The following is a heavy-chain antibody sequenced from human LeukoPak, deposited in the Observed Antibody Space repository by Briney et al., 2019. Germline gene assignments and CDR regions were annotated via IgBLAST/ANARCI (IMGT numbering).Heavy chain of an antibody. Sequence: ASVKVSCKASGYTFTSYGVSWVRQAPGQGLEWMGWISAYNGNTNYAQKLQGRVTMTTDTSTSTAYMELRSLGSDDTAVYYCARIIYYGSGSYYSYFDYWGQGTLVTVSS. J-gene: IGHJ4*02. D-gene: IGHD3-10*01. CDR2: ISAYNGNT. CDR3: ARIIYYGSGSYYSYFDY. V-gene: IGHV1-18*01. CDR1: GYTFTSYG.